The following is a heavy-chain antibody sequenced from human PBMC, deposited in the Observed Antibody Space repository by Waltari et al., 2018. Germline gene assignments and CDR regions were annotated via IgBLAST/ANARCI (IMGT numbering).Heavy chain of an antibody. CDR1: GYTFTDYF. J-gene: IGHJ4*02. Sequence: QMKLVQSGAEVKKPGASVKVSCKASGYTFTDYFLHWIRQAPGQGLEWMGWFNPSTGDSIYADNFEDTVTMTRDTSTDSAYMELRRLRSDDTAVFYCTRRDSIRANSSTSSDSKKMYYFDLWGQGTLVTVSS. CDR2: FNPSTGDS. V-gene: IGHV1-2*07. D-gene: IGHD1-1*01. CDR3: TRRDSIRANSSTSSDSKKMYYFDL.